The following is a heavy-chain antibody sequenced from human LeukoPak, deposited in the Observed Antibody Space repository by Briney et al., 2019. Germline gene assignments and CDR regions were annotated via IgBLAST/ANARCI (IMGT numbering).Heavy chain of an antibody. CDR2: IYYSGST. CDR1: GGPFSGHY. V-gene: IGHV4-34*01. Sequence: ASETLSLTCAVYGGPFSGHYWSWVRQPPGKGLEWIGYIYYSGSTYYNPSLKSRVIISVDTSKNHFSLKLSSVTAADTAVYYCARGSYCGGDCGFDYWGQGTLVTVSS. CDR3: ARGSYCGGDCGFDY. J-gene: IGHJ4*02. D-gene: IGHD2-21*02.